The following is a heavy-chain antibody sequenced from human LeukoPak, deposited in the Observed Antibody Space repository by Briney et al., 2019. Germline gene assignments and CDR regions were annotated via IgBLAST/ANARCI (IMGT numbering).Heavy chain of an antibody. CDR2: ISGSGGST. CDR3: AKVSPPLVMVRGAPYYFDY. J-gene: IGHJ4*02. D-gene: IGHD3-10*01. V-gene: IGHV3-23*01. CDR1: GFTFSSYA. Sequence: PGGSLRLSCAASGFTFSSYAMSRVRQAPGKGLEWVSAISGSGGSTYYADSVKGRFTISRDNSKNTLYLQMNSLRAEDTAVYYCAKVSPPLVMVRGAPYYFDYWGQGTLVTVSS.